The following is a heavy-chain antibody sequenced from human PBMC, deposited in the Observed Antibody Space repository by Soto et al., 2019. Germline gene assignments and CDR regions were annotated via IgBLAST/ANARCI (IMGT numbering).Heavy chain of an antibody. CDR2: ISGTGYNT. V-gene: IGHV3-23*01. CDR1: GFTFSSYA. Sequence: EVQLLESGGGLLRPGGSLRLSCAASGFTFSSYAMNWVRQAPGKGLEWVSAISGTGYNTYYADSLKGRFTISRDNSKNTLSLQMNSLRAEDTAVYYCARDQQFSHPRGGMDVWGQGTTVTVSS. D-gene: IGHD3-10*01. J-gene: IGHJ6*02. CDR3: ARDQQFSHPRGGMDV.